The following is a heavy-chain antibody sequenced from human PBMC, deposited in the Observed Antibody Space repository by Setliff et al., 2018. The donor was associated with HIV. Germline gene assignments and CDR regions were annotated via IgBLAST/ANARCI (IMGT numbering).Heavy chain of an antibody. CDR2: IYYSGST. V-gene: IGHV4-39*07. J-gene: IGHJ4*02. CDR3: ARTLRAAAMGYFDY. CDR1: GDSISSSNYY. Sequence: PSDTLSLTCSVSGDSISSSNYYWGWIRQPPGKGLEWIGSIYYSGSTYYNPSLKTRVTISVDTSKNQFSLKLSSVTAADTAVYYCARTLRAAAMGYFDYWGQGTLVTVS. D-gene: IGHD5-18*01.